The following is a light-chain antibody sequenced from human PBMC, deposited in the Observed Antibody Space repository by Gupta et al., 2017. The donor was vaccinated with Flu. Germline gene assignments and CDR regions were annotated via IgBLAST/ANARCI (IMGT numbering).Light chain of an antibody. CDR2: DVS. CDR1: SSDVGCDKC. V-gene: IGLV2-14*04. CDR3: ITHTSSNTRL. J-gene: IGLJ3*02. Sequence: IISSFSGTSSDVGCDKCVAWYQLLADDAHNLMIYDVSKRPSGISSHFSDSKSGNTTSLTIAEHKAEDEGDYYSITHTSSNTRLFGGGTKLTVL.